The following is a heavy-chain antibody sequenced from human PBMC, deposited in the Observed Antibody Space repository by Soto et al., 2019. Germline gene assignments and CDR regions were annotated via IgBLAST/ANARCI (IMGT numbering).Heavy chain of an antibody. Sequence: ASVKVSCKASGHTVPNYAIHWVRQAPGQRLEWMGWINGGNGNTYYSEHFQGRFTISRDNAKNSLFLQMNNLTVEDTAVYYCAKENWANPDSWGQGTLVTVSS. V-gene: IGHV1-3*01. D-gene: IGHD7-27*01. CDR1: GHTVPNYA. CDR2: INGGNGNT. CDR3: AKENWANPDS. J-gene: IGHJ4*02.